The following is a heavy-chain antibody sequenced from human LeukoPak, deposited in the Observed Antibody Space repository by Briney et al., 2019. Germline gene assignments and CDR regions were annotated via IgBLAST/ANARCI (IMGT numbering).Heavy chain of an antibody. CDR3: ARGFSGYYDSSGYRFDY. V-gene: IGHV1-24*01. Sequence: GASVKVSCKVSGYTLTELSMHWVRQAPGKGLEWMGGFDPEDGETIYAQKFQGRVTITADESTSTAYMELSSLRSEDTAVYYCARGFSGYYDSSGYRFDYWGQGTLVTVSS. CDR2: FDPEDGET. D-gene: IGHD3-22*01. J-gene: IGHJ4*02. CDR1: GYTLTELS.